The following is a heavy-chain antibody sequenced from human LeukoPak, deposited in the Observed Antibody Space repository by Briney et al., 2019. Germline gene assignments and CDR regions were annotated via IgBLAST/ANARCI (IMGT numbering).Heavy chain of an antibody. V-gene: IGHV3-9*03. CDR1: GFTFDDYA. Sequence: PGGSLRLSCAASGFTFDDYAMHWVRQAPGKGLEWVSGISWNSGSIGYADSVKGRFTISRDNAKNSLYLQMNSLRAEDMALYYCAKGTLGSGSYSSYFDYWGQGTLVTVSS. D-gene: IGHD3-10*01. CDR2: ISWNSGSI. CDR3: AKGTLGSGSYSSYFDY. J-gene: IGHJ4*02.